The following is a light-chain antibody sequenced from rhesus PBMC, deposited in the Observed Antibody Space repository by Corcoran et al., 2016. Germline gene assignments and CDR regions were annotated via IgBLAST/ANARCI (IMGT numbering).Light chain of an antibody. CDR2: KAS. CDR1: ENVNNY. J-gene: IGKJ1*01. Sequence: DIQMTQSPSSLSASVGDRVTITCRARENVNNYLHWYQQKPGKAPKLLIYKASTLQSGVPSRLSGSGSGTVFPLTISSLQPEDFATYYCQHSYGTPPTFGQGTKVEIK. CDR3: QHSYGTPPT. V-gene: IGKV1-74*01.